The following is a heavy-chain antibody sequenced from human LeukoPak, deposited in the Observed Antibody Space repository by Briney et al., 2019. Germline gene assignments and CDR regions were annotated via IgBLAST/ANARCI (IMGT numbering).Heavy chain of an antibody. CDR1: GYTLTELS. CDR3: ATSKLYCSGGSCYSFDY. V-gene: IGHV1-24*01. D-gene: IGHD2-15*01. Sequence: ASVKVSCKVSGYTLTELSMHWVRQAPGKGLEWMGGFDPEDGETIYAQKFQGRVTMTEDTSTDTAYMELSSLRSEDTAVYYCATSKLYCSGGSCYSFDYWGQGTPVTVSS. CDR2: FDPEDGET. J-gene: IGHJ4*02.